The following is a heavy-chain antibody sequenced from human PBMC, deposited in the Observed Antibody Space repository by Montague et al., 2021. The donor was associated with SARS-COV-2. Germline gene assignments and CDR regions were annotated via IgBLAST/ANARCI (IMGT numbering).Heavy chain of an antibody. CDR3: AREPKPVGYSYGYTFFEY. V-gene: IGHV3-30*03. Sequence: SLRLSCAASGFTFSSYALHWVRQAPGKGPEWVAVISYNGRNIQYGDSVKGRATISRDNSKNTLYLQVNSLRTDDTAVYYCAREPKPVGYSYGYTFFEYWGQGSLVTVSS. J-gene: IGHJ4*02. CDR2: ISYNGRNI. CDR1: GFTFSSYA. D-gene: IGHD5-18*01.